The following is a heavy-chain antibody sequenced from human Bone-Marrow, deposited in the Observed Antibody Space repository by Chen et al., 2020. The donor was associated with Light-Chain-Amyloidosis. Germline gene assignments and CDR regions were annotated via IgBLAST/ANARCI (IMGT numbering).Heavy chain of an antibody. Sequence: DVQLLESGGGLVQPGGSLRRPCAASGFTFRTSWMHWVRQAPGKGLVWVSRINPDGTRVDYADSVRGRFTIFRDDAKSTVYLQMNSLRAEDTAVYYCSREFTGYDDYWGQGTLVTVSS. J-gene: IGHJ4*02. CDR1: GFTFRTSW. D-gene: IGHD5-12*01. CDR3: SREFTGYDDY. V-gene: IGHV3-74*01. CDR2: INPDGTRV.